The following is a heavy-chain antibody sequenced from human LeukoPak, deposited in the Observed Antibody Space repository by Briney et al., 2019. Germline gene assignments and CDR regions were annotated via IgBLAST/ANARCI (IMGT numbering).Heavy chain of an antibody. CDR3: ARDRSYGVDV. J-gene: IGHJ6*02. V-gene: IGHV3-74*01. CDR1: GFTFSSYW. CDR2: INSDGST. Sequence: PGGSLRLSCAASGFTFSSYWMHWVRQAPGKGLVWVSRINSDGSTYYADSVKGRFTISGDNAKNTLYLQMNSLRADDTAVYYCARDRSYGVDVWGQGTTVTVSS.